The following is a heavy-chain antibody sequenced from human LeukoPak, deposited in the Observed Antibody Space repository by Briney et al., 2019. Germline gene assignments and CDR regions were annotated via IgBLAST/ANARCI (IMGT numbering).Heavy chain of an antibody. Sequence: ASVKVSCKVSGYTLTELSMHWVRQAPGEGLEWMGSFDPEDGETIYAQKFQGRVTMTEDTSTDTAYMELSSLRSEDTAVYYCATGGGSHSPDYWGQGTLSPSPQ. D-gene: IGHD2-15*01. CDR2: FDPEDGET. V-gene: IGHV1-24*01. J-gene: IGHJ4*02. CDR1: GYTLTELS. CDR3: ATGGGSHSPDY.